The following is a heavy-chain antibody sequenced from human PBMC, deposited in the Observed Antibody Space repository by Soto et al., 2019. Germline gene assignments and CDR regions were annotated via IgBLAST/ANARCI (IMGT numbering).Heavy chain of an antibody. J-gene: IGHJ4*02. CDR3: ARVSGYSSGPFDY. D-gene: IGHD6-19*01. CDR1: GGTFSSYA. CDR2: IIPIFGTA. Sequence: SVKVSCKASGGTFSSYAISWVRQAPGQGLEWMGGIIPIFGTANYAQKFQGRVTITADKSTSTAYMELSSLRSEDTAVYYCARVSGYSSGPFDYWGQGTLVTVSS. V-gene: IGHV1-69*06.